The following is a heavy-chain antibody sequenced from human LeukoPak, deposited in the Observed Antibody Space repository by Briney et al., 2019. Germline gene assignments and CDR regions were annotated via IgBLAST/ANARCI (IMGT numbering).Heavy chain of an antibody. V-gene: IGHV4-31*03. CDR3: ARDEERGYYDSSGYPNHGNT. CDR1: GGSISSGGYY. J-gene: IGHJ4*02. D-gene: IGHD3-22*01. Sequence: SETLSHTCTVSGGSISSGGYYWSWIRQHPGKGLEWIGYIYYSGSTYYNPSLKSRVTISVDTSKNQFSLKLSSVTAADTAVYYCARDEERGYYDSSGYPNHGNTWGQGTLVTVSS. CDR2: IYYSGST.